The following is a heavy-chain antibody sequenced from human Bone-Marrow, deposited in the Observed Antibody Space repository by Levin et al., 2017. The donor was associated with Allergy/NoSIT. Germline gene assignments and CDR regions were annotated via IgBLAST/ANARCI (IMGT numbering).Heavy chain of an antibody. V-gene: IGHV1-24*01. D-gene: IGHD3-16*01. Sequence: PVASVKVSCKVSGYTVTELSIHWFRQAPGKGLEWMGGFDHENVETIYAQKFQGRVTMTADTSTDTAFMELRSLRSDDTAVYYCATDGTGMYYLDVWGKGTTVTVSS. J-gene: IGHJ6*04. CDR1: GYTVTELS. CDR3: ATDGTGMYYLDV. CDR2: FDHENVET.